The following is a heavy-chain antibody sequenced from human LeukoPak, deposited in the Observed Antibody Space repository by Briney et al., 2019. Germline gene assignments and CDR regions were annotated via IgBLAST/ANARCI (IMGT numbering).Heavy chain of an antibody. CDR2: IGGSGSYT. J-gene: IGHJ4*02. D-gene: IGHD6-13*01. CDR1: GFTFSTYA. Sequence: GGSLRLSCAASGFTFSTYAMIGVREAPGEGLEWVSVIGGSGSYTYYADSVKGRFTISRDNSKGTLYLQMNSLRAEDTAVYYCARDWYDYWGQGTLVTVSS. V-gene: IGHV3-23*01. CDR3: ARDWYDY.